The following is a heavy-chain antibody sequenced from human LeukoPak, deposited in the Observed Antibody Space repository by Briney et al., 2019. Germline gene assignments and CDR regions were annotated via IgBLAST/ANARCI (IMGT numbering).Heavy chain of an antibody. J-gene: IGHJ4*02. CDR1: GFTFSSYA. CDR2: ISGSGGST. Sequence: GGTLRLSCAASGFTFSSYATNWVRQAPGKGLEWVSGISGSGGSTYYAGSVKGGFTISRDNSKNTLHLQMNSLRAEDTAVYYCAKSGYNRFDYWGQGTLVTVSS. V-gene: IGHV3-23*01. CDR3: AKSGYNRFDY. D-gene: IGHD5-24*01.